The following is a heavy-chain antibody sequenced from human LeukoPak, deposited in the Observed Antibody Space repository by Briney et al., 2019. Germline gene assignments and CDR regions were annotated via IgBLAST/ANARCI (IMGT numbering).Heavy chain of an antibody. D-gene: IGHD2-2*01. CDR3: AKDKSQLRAFDI. V-gene: IGHV3-23*01. CDR2: IDYSGGDT. Sequence: GGSLRLSCTASGFTLSSYEMSWIRQAPGKGLEWVSSIDYSGGDTHYADSVKGRFTISRDNSKNTLYLQLSSLRGDDTAVYYCAKDKSQLRAFDIWGQGTMVTVSS. CDR1: GFTLSSYE. J-gene: IGHJ3*02.